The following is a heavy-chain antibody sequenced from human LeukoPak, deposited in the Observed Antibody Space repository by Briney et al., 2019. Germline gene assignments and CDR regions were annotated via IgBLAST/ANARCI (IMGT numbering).Heavy chain of an antibody. J-gene: IGHJ3*02. Sequence: PGGSLRLSCAASGFTFSSYAMSWVRQAPGKGLEWVSAISGSGGSTYYADSVKGRFTISRDNSKNTLYLQMNSLRAEDTAVYYCAKFLYYDSSAEGAFDIWGQGTMVTVSS. CDR2: ISGSGGST. CDR1: GFTFSSYA. CDR3: AKFLYYDSSAEGAFDI. V-gene: IGHV3-23*01. D-gene: IGHD3-22*01.